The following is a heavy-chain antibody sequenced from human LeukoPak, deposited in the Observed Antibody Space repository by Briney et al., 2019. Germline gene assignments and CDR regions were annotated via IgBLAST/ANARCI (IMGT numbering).Heavy chain of an antibody. CDR2: MYYSGST. Sequence: SQTLSLTCTVSGGSISSGDYYWSWIRQPPGRGLELIGYMYYSGSTYYNPSLTSRVTISVDTSKNQFSLKLSSVTAADTAVYYCARGGYCSGGSCYAPPGILYWGQGTLVTVSS. CDR3: ARGGYCSGGSCYAPPGILY. D-gene: IGHD2-15*01. CDR1: GGSISSGDYY. V-gene: IGHV4-30-4*08. J-gene: IGHJ4*02.